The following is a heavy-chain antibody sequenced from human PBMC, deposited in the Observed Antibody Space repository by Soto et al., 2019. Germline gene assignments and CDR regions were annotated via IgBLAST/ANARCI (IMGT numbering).Heavy chain of an antibody. J-gene: IGHJ6*03. Sequence: SETLSLTCTVSGGSISSSSYYWGWIRQPPGKGLEWIGSIYYSGSTYYNPSLKSRVTISVDTSKNQFSLKLSSVTAADTAVYYCASGGYCSSTSCYSYYYYYMDVWGKGTTVTVSS. CDR3: ASGGYCSSTSCYSYYYYYMDV. CDR2: IYYSGST. CDR1: GGSISSSSYY. D-gene: IGHD2-2*01. V-gene: IGHV4-39*01.